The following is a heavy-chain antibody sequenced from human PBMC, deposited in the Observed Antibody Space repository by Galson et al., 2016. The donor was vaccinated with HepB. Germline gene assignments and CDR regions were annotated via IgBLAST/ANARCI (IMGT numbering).Heavy chain of an antibody. Sequence: SLRLSCAASGFTFSNYWMYWVRQAPGKGLEWVSLIWYDGRNKYYADSVKGRFTISRDNSNKTLYLKMNSLRGEDTAVYYWARDVTVAGTVFDYWGQGILVTVSS. CDR2: IWYDGRNK. CDR1: GFTFSNYW. CDR3: ARDVTVAGTVFDY. D-gene: IGHD6-19*01. V-gene: IGHV3-33*07. J-gene: IGHJ4*02.